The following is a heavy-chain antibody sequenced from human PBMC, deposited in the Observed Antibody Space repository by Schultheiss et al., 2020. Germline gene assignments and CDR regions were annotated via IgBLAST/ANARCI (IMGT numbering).Heavy chain of an antibody. CDR1: GFTFSSYS. V-gene: IGHV3-48*01. J-gene: IGHJ6*02. D-gene: IGHD1-14*01. CDR2: ISSSSSTM. Sequence: GGSLRLSCAASGFTFSSYSMNWVRQAPGKGLEWVSYISSSSSTMFYADSVKGRFTISRDNAKNSLYLQMNSLRAEDTAVYYCAKSTGASYYYGMDVWGQGTTVTVSS. CDR3: AKSTGASYYYGMDV.